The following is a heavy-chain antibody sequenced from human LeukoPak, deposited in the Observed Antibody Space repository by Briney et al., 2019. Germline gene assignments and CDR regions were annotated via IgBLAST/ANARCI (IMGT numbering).Heavy chain of an antibody. Sequence: SETLSLTCAVSGGSISSGGYSWSWIRQPPGKGLEWIGYIYHSGSTYYNPSLKSRVTISVERSKNQFSLKLSSVTAADTAVYYCARSVLTGYYPNWFDPWGQGTLVTVSS. CDR1: GGSISSGGYS. CDR3: ARSVLTGYYPNWFDP. V-gene: IGHV4-30-2*01. J-gene: IGHJ5*02. CDR2: IYHSGST. D-gene: IGHD3-9*01.